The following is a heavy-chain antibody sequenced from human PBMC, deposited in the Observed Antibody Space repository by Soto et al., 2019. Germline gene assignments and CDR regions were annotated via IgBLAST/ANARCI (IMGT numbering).Heavy chain of an antibody. CDR2: IYPADSDT. V-gene: IGHV5-51*01. J-gene: IGHJ4*02. CDR3: VRANYYHSSGYFLNFDS. D-gene: IGHD3-22*01. Sequence: GESLKISCKGSGYSFSTYWIGWVRQMPAKGLEWMGIIYPADSDTRYSPSFQGQVSISADKSISTAYLQWSSLKASDTAIYYCVRANYYHSSGYFLNFDSWGQGTLVTVSS. CDR1: GYSFSTYW.